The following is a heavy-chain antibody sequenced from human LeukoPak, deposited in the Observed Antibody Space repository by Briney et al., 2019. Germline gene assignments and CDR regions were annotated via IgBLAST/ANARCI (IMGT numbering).Heavy chain of an antibody. D-gene: IGHD4-17*01. V-gene: IGHV3-21*01. CDR2: ISSSSTYI. CDR1: GFTFSSYC. Sequence: KTGGSLRLSCAASGFTFSSYCMNWVRQAPGKGLEWVSSISSSSTYIYYADSVEGRFTISRDNAKNSLYLQMNSLRAEDTAVYYCARAATTVTAFGVDVWGQGTTVTVSS. J-gene: IGHJ6*02. CDR3: ARAATTVTAFGVDV.